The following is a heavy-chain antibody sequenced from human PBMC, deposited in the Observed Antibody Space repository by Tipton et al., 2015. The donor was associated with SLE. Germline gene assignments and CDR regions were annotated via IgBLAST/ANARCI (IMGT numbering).Heavy chain of an antibody. V-gene: IGHV3-53*01. Sequence: SLRLSCAASGLTVSTSYLAWVRQAPGKGLEWVSVIYSSRSTFYADSVKGRFTISRDNAKNTLYLQMNSLRAEDTAVYYCAREGISGYYDSSGYYGWGQGTLVTVSS. CDR3: AREGISGYYDSSGYYG. CDR2: IYSSRST. CDR1: GLTVSTSY. J-gene: IGHJ4*02. D-gene: IGHD3-22*01.